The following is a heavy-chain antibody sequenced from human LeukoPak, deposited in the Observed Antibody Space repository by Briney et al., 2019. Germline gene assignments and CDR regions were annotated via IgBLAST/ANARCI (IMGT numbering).Heavy chain of an antibody. Sequence: GGSLRLSCAASGFTFSSYSMNWVRQAPGKGPEWVSSISSSSSYIYYADSVKGRFTISRDNVKNSLYLQMNSLRAEDTAVYYCAMQRRSPDAFDIWGQGTMVTVSS. CDR3: AMQRRSPDAFDI. V-gene: IGHV3-21*01. CDR1: GFTFSSYS. CDR2: ISSSSSYI. J-gene: IGHJ3*02. D-gene: IGHD6-25*01.